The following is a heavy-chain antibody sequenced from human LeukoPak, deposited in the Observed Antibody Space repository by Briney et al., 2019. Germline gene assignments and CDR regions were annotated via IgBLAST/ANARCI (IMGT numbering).Heavy chain of an antibody. CDR1: GFTFSNYW. CDR2: IKQDGSDK. V-gene: IGHV3-7*01. Sequence: GGSLRLSCAASGFTFSNYWMTWVRQAPGKGLEWVANIKQDGSDKYYVDSVKGRFTISRDNTKNSLYLQLNSLRAEDTAVYYCARGAPFVYNFWSGYFDYWGQGTPVTVSS. CDR3: ARGAPFVYNFWSGYFDY. J-gene: IGHJ4*02. D-gene: IGHD3-3*01.